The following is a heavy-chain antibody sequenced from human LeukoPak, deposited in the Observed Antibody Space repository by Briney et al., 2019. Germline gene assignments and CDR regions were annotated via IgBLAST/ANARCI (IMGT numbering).Heavy chain of an antibody. D-gene: IGHD3-16*01. CDR3: ANPLGDGATFDY. CDR1: GFTFSSYA. V-gene: IGHV3-23*01. Sequence: GGSLRLSCAASGFTFSSYAMSWVRQAPGKGLEWVSAISGSGGSTYYADSVKGRFTISRDNSKNTLYLQMNSLSAEDTAVYYCANPLGDGATFDYWGQGTLVTVSS. J-gene: IGHJ4*02. CDR2: ISGSGGST.